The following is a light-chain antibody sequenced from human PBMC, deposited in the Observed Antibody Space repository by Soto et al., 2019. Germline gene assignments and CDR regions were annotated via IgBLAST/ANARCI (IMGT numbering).Light chain of an antibody. Sequence: AIQLTQSPSSLSASVGDRVTITCRASQGISRALAWYQQRPWKAPKLLIYDASTLESGVPSRFSGSGSGTDFTLTVSLQPEDFATYYCQQFDDYPFTFGPGTKVDIK. CDR3: QQFDDYPFT. CDR2: DAS. J-gene: IGKJ3*01. CDR1: QGISRA. V-gene: IGKV1D-13*01.